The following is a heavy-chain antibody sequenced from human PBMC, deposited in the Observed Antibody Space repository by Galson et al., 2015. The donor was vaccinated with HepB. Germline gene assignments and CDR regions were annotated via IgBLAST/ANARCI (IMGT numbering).Heavy chain of an antibody. D-gene: IGHD2-15*01. J-gene: IGHJ4*02. CDR2: INSNGDNI. CDR1: GFTFSPYW. CDR3: VRAEGWWYPLDY. Sequence: SLRLSCAASGFTFSPYWMHWVRQPPGKGLVWVARINSNGDNIKYADSVKGRFTISRDNAKNTVFLQMNSLRTEDTAVYYCVRAEGWWYPLDYWGQGTLVTVSS. V-gene: IGHV3-74*03.